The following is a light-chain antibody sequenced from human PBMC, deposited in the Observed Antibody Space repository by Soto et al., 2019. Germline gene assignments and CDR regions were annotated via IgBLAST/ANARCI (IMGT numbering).Light chain of an antibody. V-gene: IGKV3-20*01. CDR3: QPYGTSPPD. J-gene: IGKJ4*01. Sequence: EIVLTQSPGTLSLSPGERATLSCRASQSVISTDLAWYQQKPGQAPRLLVYAASSRASGIPDRFSGSGSGTDFTLTISRLEPEDVAVYYCQPYGTSPPDFGGGTRVEI. CDR2: AAS. CDR1: QSVISTD.